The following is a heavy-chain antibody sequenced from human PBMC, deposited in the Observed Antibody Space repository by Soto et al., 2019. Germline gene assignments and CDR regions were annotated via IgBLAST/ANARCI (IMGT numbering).Heavy chain of an antibody. V-gene: IGHV4-61*01. J-gene: IGHJ6*02. D-gene: IGHD2-2*01. CDR1: GGFVNSDTHS. Sequence: QVQLQESGPGLVKPSETLSLTCTVSGGFVNSDTHSWSWIRQTPGKRLEWIGFIYSGGSTKNPSLGSRVTMSVDTSKNQFSLKLRSVIVADTAVYHCARFVRSCSATTCSTRADVWGHGITVTVSS. CDR2: IYSGGST. CDR3: ARFVRSCSATTCSTRADV.